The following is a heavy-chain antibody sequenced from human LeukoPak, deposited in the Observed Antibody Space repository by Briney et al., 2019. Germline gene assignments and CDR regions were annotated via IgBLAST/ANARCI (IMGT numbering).Heavy chain of an antibody. CDR2: IYYSGST. D-gene: IGHD1-1*01. V-gene: IGHV4-59*08. Sequence: SETLSLTCTVSGGSISSYYWSWIRQPPGKGLEWIGYIYYSGSTNYNPSLKSRVTISVDTSKNQFSLKLSSVAAADTAVYYCARHPAWTLTLDYWGQGTLVTVSS. CDR3: ARHPAWTLTLDY. CDR1: GGSISSYY. J-gene: IGHJ4*02.